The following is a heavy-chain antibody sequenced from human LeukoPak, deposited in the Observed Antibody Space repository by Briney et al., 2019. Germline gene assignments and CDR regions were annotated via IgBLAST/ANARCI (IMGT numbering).Heavy chain of an antibody. V-gene: IGHV4-34*01. CDR3: ARDQVYDSSGYYDNAFDI. CDR2: MYYSGST. CDR1: GGSFSGYY. Sequence: SETLSLTCAVYGGSFSGYYWGWIRQPPGKGLEWIGSMYYSGSTYYNPSLKSRVTISVDTSKNQFSLKLSSVTAADTAVYYCARDQVYDSSGYYDNAFDIWGQGTMVTVSS. J-gene: IGHJ3*02. D-gene: IGHD3-22*01.